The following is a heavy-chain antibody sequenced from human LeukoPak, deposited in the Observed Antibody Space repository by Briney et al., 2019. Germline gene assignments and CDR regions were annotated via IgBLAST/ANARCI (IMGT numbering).Heavy chain of an antibody. Sequence: ASVKVSCKASGFTFTSSAMQWVRQARGQRLEWIGWIVVGSGNTNYAQKFQERVTITRDMSTSTAYMELSSLRSEDTAVYYCAAVREYYYDSSGYCYDWYFDLWGRGTLVTVSS. D-gene: IGHD3-22*01. CDR2: IVVGSGNT. J-gene: IGHJ2*01. CDR1: GFTFTSSA. CDR3: AAVREYYYDSSGYCYDWYFDL. V-gene: IGHV1-58*02.